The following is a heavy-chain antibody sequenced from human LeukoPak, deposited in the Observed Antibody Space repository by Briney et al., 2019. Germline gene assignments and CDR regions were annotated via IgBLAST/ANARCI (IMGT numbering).Heavy chain of an antibody. V-gene: IGHV3-48*03. D-gene: IGHD3-22*01. Sequence: QPGGSLRLSCAASGFTFSSYEMNWVRQAPGKGLEWVSYISSSAGTIYYADSVKGRFTISRHNAKNSLYLQMNSLRAEDTAVYFCARDLRTYYPRHFDSWGQGTLVTVSS. J-gene: IGHJ4*02. CDR2: ISSSAGTI. CDR3: ARDLRTYYPRHFDS. CDR1: GFTFSSYE.